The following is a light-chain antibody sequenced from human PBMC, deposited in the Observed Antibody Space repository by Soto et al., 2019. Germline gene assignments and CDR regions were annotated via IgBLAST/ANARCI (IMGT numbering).Light chain of an antibody. J-gene: IGKJ1*01. V-gene: IGKV3-20*01. Sequence: EIVLTQSPGTLSLSPGERATLACRASQSVSSSYLAWYQQKPGQAPRLLIYDASSRATGTPDRFSGSGSGTDFTLTISRLEPEDFAVYYCQQYGSSPRTFGKVTKVEIK. CDR3: QQYGSSPRT. CDR1: QSVSSSY. CDR2: DAS.